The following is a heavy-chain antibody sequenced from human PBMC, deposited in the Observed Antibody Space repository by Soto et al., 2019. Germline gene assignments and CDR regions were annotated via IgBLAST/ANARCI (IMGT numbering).Heavy chain of an antibody. V-gene: IGHV3-53*01. CDR1: GFTVSSNY. Sequence: EVQLVESGGALIQPRGSLRLSCAAYGFTVSSNYMNWVRQAPGKGLEWVSVIYSGGSTYYADSVKGRFTISRDNSKNTLYLQMNSLRVEDTAVYYCARDAIGDHWGQGTLVTVSS. CDR2: IYSGGST. CDR3: ARDAIGDH. J-gene: IGHJ5*02.